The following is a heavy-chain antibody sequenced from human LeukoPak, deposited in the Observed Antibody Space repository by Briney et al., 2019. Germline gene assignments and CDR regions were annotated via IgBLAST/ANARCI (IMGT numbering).Heavy chain of an antibody. J-gene: IGHJ6*02. Sequence: GGSLRLSRAASEFTFSDYYMSWIRQAPGKGLEWASYISNSGSTIYYADSVKGRFTISRDNAKNSLYLQMNSLRAEDTAVYYCARGGGQLWSYGMDVWGQGATVTVSS. CDR1: EFTFSDYY. D-gene: IGHD5-18*01. CDR3: ARGGGQLWSYGMDV. V-gene: IGHV3-11*01. CDR2: ISNSGSTI.